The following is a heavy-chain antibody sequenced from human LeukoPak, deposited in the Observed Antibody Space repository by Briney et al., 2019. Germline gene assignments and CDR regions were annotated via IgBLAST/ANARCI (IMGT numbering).Heavy chain of an antibody. CDR1: AFTFSSYV. CDR3: ARDSQEFFQH. CDR2: ISGSGDST. J-gene: IGHJ1*01. V-gene: IGHV3-23*01. Sequence: GGSLRLSCAASAFTFSSYVMTWVRQAPGQGLEWVSSISGSGDSTYYADSVKGRFTISRDNSKNSLYLQMNSLRTEDTALYYCARDSQEFFQHWGQGTLVTVSS.